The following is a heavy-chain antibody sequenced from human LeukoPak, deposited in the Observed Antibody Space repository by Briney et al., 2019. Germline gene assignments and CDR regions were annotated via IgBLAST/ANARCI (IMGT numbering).Heavy chain of an antibody. CDR3: AKEGALLLTLYYFDY. Sequence: GGSLRLSCAASGFTFSSYAMSWVRQAPGKGLEWVSAISGSGGSTYYADSVKGRFTISRDNSKNSLYLQMNSLRAEDTALYYCAKEGALLLTLYYFDYWGQGTLVTVSS. CDR1: GFTFSSYA. D-gene: IGHD2-21*02. CDR2: ISGSGGST. J-gene: IGHJ4*02. V-gene: IGHV3-23*01.